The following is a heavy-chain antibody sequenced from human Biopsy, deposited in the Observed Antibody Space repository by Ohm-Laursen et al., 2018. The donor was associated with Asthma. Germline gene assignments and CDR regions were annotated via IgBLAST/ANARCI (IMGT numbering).Heavy chain of an antibody. D-gene: IGHD1-26*01. CDR1: RFTYE. J-gene: IGHJ6*02. CDR2: ISYDGSSI. CDR3: ATNSGAYKNSLGDGLDV. Sequence: SLRLSCSATRFTYEMHWVRQAPGKGLEWVAVISYDGSSIYYADSVKGRFTISRDNSKKMLYLQMNSLRAEDTAVYYCATNSGAYKNSLGDGLDVWGQGTTVIVSS. V-gene: IGHV3-30-3*01.